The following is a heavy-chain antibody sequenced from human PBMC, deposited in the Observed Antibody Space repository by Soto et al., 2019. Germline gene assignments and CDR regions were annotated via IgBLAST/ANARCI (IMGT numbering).Heavy chain of an antibody. CDR2: ISGSAGST. D-gene: IGHD3-22*01. V-gene: IGHV3-23*01. J-gene: IGHJ4*02. Sequence: GGSLRLSCAASVFTFSNYAMTWVRQAPGKGLEWVSGISGSAGSTYYADSVKGRFTMSRDNGKNSLYLQMSSLRAEDTAVYYCARGSSVYDSSGYGFDYWGQGSLVTVSS. CDR1: VFTFSNYA. CDR3: ARGSSVYDSSGYGFDY.